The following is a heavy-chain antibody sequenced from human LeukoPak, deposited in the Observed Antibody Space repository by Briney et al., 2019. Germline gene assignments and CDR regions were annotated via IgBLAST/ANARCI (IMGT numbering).Heavy chain of an antibody. CDR2: INTDTGNP. Sequence: ASVTVSCKASGYTFTNYAMNWVRQAPGQGLEWMGWINTDTGNPTYAQGFTRRLVFSLDTSACTAYLQISSLKAEDTAVYYCARTLFGDQYQLLHNWFDPWGQGTLVTVSS. J-gene: IGHJ5*02. CDR1: GYTFTNYA. D-gene: IGHD2-2*01. CDR3: ARTLFGDQYQLLHNWFDP. V-gene: IGHV7-4-1*02.